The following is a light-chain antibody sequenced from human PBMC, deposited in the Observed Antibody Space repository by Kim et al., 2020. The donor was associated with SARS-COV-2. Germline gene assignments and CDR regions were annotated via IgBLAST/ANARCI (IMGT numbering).Light chain of an antibody. CDR3: HQSNNWPWT. CDR2: GAS. J-gene: IGKJ1*01. CDR1: QSVSIM. V-gene: IGKV3-15*01. Sequence: VPPGERATLSCWASQSVSIMVAWYQQRPGQAPRLLIHGASTRAPGIPARFSGSGSGTEFTLTITSLQSEDLAIYFCHQSNNWPWTFGQGTKVDIK.